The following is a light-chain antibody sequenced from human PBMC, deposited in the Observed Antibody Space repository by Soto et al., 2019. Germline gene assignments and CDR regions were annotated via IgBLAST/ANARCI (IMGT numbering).Light chain of an antibody. V-gene: IGKV1-33*01. J-gene: IGKJ5*01. CDR3: QQYETLPIT. CDR1: QDIGNY. Sequence: DIPMTQSPSSLSASVGDRVSITCQASQDIGNYLNWYQQIPGKAPKLLIFDASNLESGVPSRFSGSGSGTDFTFTISSLQPEDIATYYCQQYETLPITVGQGTRLEIK. CDR2: DAS.